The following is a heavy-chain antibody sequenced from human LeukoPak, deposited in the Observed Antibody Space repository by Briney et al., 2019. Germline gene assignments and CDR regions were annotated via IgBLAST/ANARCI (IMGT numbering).Heavy chain of an antibody. V-gene: IGHV1-69*04. J-gene: IGHJ3*02. CDR2: IIPILDIA. CDR1: GGTFSSYA. D-gene: IGHD3-3*01. CDR3: ARVSSAGYWAFDI. Sequence: ASVKVSCKASGGTFSSYAISWVRQAPGQGLEWMGRIIPILDIANYAQKFQGRVTITADKSTSTAYMELSSLRSEDTAVYYCARVSSAGYWAFDIWGQGTMVTVSS.